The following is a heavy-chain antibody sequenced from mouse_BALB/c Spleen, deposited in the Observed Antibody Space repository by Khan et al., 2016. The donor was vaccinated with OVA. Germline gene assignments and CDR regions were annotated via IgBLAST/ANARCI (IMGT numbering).Heavy chain of an antibody. V-gene: IGHV3-2*02. J-gene: IGHJ2*01. D-gene: IGHD1-2*01. CDR3: ARTARINY. CDR1: GYSITSGYG. CDR2: ISYSGST. Sequence: EVQLVESGPGLVKPSQSLSITCTVTGYSITSGYGRNWIRQFPGNKLEWMGYISYSGSTNYNQSLKSRISISRDTSTNHFCLQFNSFATDDTARCYCARTARINYWGQGTTLTVSS.